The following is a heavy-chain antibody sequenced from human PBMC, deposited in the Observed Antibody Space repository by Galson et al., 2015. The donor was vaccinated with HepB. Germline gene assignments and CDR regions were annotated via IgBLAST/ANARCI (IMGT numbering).Heavy chain of an antibody. J-gene: IGHJ4*02. D-gene: IGHD2-21*01. CDR3: ARGGIAAIGGPTFDF. CDR2: INTYNGNA. V-gene: IGHV1-18*01. Sequence: SVKVSCKASDFTFANFGISWLRQAPGQGLEWMGCINTYNGNANYAQKYQGRVTMTTDTSTSTAYMELLSLTSDDTAVYYCARGGIAAIGGPTFDFWGQGTLVTVSS. CDR1: DFTFANFG.